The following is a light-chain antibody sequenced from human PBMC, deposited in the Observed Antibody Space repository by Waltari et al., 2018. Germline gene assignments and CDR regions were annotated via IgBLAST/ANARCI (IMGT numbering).Light chain of an antibody. Sequence: IQMSQSPSSLSASVGDRVTITCRASQAISSYLNWYQQKPGKAPNLLIYYANSLASGVPSRFSGSGSGTEFTLTISSLQPEDFATYYCQQGNSYPRTFGQGTKVEIK. J-gene: IGKJ1*01. CDR2: YAN. CDR1: QAISSY. V-gene: IGKV1-13*02. CDR3: QQGNSYPRT.